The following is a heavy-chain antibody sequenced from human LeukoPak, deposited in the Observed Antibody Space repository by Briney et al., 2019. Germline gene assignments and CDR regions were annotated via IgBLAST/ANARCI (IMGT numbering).Heavy chain of an antibody. CDR1: GGSVSSGSYY. J-gene: IGHJ4*02. D-gene: IGHD1-1*01. CDR2: IYYSGSI. CDR3: ARGNWYLDY. V-gene: IGHV4-61*01. Sequence: SETLSLTCTVSGGSVSSGSYYWNWIRQPPGKVLEWIGYIYYSGSINYNPSLKSRVTISVDTSKNQFSLKVSSVTAADTAVYYCARGNWYLDYWGQGTLVTVSS.